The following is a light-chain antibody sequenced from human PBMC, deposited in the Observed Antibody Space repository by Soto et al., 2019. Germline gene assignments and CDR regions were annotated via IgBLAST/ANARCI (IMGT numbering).Light chain of an antibody. CDR1: QSVSSSY. CDR3: QQYGSSRFL. Sequence: EIVLTQSPGTLSLSPGERATLSCRASQSVSSSYLAWYQQKPGQAPRLLIYGASSRATGVPDRFSGSGSGTDLTLTISRLEPEDFAVYYCQQYGSSRFLFGPGTKVDIK. V-gene: IGKV3-20*01. J-gene: IGKJ3*01. CDR2: GAS.